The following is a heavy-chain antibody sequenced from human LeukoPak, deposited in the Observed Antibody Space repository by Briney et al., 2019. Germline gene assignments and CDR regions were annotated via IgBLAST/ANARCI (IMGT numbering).Heavy chain of an antibody. Sequence: PGGSLRFSCAASGFTFSSYWMSWVRQAPGKGLEWVANIKQDGSEKYYVDSVKGRFTISRDNAKNSLYLQMNSLRAEDTAVYYCARDHYDILTGYTNWFDPWGQGTLVTVSS. J-gene: IGHJ5*02. CDR1: GFTFSSYW. CDR2: IKQDGSEK. CDR3: ARDHYDILTGYTNWFDP. D-gene: IGHD3-9*01. V-gene: IGHV3-7*01.